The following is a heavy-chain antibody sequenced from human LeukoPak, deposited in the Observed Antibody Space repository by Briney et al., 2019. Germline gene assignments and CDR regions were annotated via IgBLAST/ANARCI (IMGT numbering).Heavy chain of an antibody. D-gene: IGHD3-16*01. V-gene: IGHV2-5*02. CDR3: AHFPWGIGVWDY. J-gene: IGHJ4*02. CDR1: GFSLSTSGVG. CDR2: VYWDDAK. Sequence: SGPTLVNPTQTLTLTCTFSGFSLSTSGVGVGWIHQPPGKALEWLALVYWDDAKRYSPSLKSRLTITKDTSKNQVVLTMTNMDPVDTATYYCAHFPWGIGVWDYWGQGTLVTVSS.